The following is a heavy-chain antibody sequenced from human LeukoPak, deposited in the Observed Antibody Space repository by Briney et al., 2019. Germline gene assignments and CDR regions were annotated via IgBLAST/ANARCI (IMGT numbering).Heavy chain of an antibody. J-gene: IGHJ4*02. D-gene: IGHD3-3*01. CDR1: GFTFSSYA. CDR3: AKGGAGAITIFGVGDVLDY. Sequence: PGGSLRLSCAASGFTFSSYAMSWVRQAPGKGLEWVSAISGSGGSTYYADSVKGRFTISRDNSKNTLYLQMNSLRAEDTAVYYCAKGGAGAITIFGVGDVLDYWGQGTLVTVSS. CDR2: ISGSGGST. V-gene: IGHV3-23*01.